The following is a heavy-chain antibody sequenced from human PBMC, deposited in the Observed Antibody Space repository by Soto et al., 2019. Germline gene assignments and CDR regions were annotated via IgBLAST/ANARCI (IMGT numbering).Heavy chain of an antibody. V-gene: IGHV3-33*01. CDR3: ARESGSGWYRGYSQH. CDR2: IWYDGSNK. Sequence: QVQLVESGGGVVQPGRSLRLSCAASGFTFSSYGMHWVRQAPGKGLEWVAVIWYDGSNKYYADSVKGRFTISRDNSKNTLYLKRNSRRAEDTAVYYCARESGSGWYRGYSQHGGQGTLVPVSS. CDR1: GFTFSSYG. D-gene: IGHD6-13*01. J-gene: IGHJ1*01.